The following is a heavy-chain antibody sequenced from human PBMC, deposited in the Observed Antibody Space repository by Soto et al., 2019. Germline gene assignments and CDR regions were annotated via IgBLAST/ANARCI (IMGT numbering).Heavy chain of an antibody. CDR3: ARPRYGWACDY. Sequence: GESLKISCKGSGYSFTSYWIGWVRQMPGKGLEWMGIIYPGDSDTRYSPSFXXXXXXXXXXXXXXXXXXXXXXXXXXXXXYYCARPRYGWACDYWGQGTLVTVSS. J-gene: IGHJ4*02. CDR2: IYPGDSDT. CDR1: GYSFTSYW. D-gene: IGHD3-10*01. V-gene: IGHV5-51*01.